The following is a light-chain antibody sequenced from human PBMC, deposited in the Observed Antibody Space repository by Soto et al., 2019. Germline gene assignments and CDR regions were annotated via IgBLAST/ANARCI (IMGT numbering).Light chain of an antibody. Sequence: DLQLTQSPSFLSASVGDRVTITCRASQGLSSYLAWYQQKPGKAPKLLIYAASTLQSGVPSRFSGSGSGTEFTLTISSLQPEDFATYYCQQLNSYPLFGPGTKVDIK. CDR2: AAS. J-gene: IGKJ3*01. CDR3: QQLNSYPL. V-gene: IGKV1-9*01. CDR1: QGLSSY.